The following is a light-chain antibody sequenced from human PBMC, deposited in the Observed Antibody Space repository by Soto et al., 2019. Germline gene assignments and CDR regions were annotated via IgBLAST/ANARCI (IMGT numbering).Light chain of an antibody. CDR3: QSYNDWPFT. V-gene: IGKV3-15*01. CDR1: ESLSTY. J-gene: IGKJ2*01. Sequence: EIVMTQSPATLSVSPGERVTLSCRASESLSTYLAWYQQKPGQAPRLLIYGASTKATGIPARFSGSGSATDFTITISSLQSEHFAVYYCQSYNDWPFTFGQGTKLEI. CDR2: GAS.